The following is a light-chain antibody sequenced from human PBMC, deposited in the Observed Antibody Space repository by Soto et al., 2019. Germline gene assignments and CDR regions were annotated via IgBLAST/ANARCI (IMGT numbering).Light chain of an antibody. Sequence: QLVLTQPRSVSGSPGQSVTISCTGSISNVGGYNYVSWYQQHPDEAPQLIIYNVNKRPSGVPDRFSGSKSGNTASLTISGLQAEDEADYYCCSYGGTVVFGGGTKVTVL. CDR2: NVN. CDR1: ISNVGGYNY. CDR3: CSYGGTVV. V-gene: IGLV2-11*01. J-gene: IGLJ2*01.